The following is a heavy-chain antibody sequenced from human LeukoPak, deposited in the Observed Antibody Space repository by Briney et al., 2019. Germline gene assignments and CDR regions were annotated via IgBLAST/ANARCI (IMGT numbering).Heavy chain of an antibody. D-gene: IGHD2-15*01. V-gene: IGHV1-69*05. Sequence: GASVKVSCKASGGTFSSYTISWVRQAPGQGLEWMGGIIPIFGTANYAQKLQGRVTMTTDTSTSTAYMELRSLRSDDTAVYYCARDQDIVVVMGYFDYWGQGTLVTVSS. CDR1: GGTFSSYT. J-gene: IGHJ4*02. CDR3: ARDQDIVVVMGYFDY. CDR2: IIPIFGTA.